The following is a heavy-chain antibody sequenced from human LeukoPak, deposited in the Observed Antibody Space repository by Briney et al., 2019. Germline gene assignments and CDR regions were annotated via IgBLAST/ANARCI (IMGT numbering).Heavy chain of an antibody. V-gene: IGHV3-48*03. CDR1: GFTFSTYE. CDR3: TREGDNSTPDY. D-gene: IGHD2/OR15-2a*01. J-gene: IGHJ4*02. CDR2: ISPNGRSI. Sequence: QPGGSLRLSCAASGFTFSTYEMNWVRQAPGKGLEWDSYISPNGRSINYADSVKGRFTISRDNAKNSLYLQMNSLRAEDTAIYYCTREGDNSTPDYWGQGTLVTVSS.